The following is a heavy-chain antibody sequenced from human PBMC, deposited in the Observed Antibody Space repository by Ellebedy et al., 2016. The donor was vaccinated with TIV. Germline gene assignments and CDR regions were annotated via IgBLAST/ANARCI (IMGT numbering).Heavy chain of an antibody. Sequence: AASVKVSCKASGYTFTSDLIHCVRHAPGQGLEWMGIINPSGGGTGYAQKFQGRVTMTRDTSASTVYMVLSSLRSADTAVYYCEREGGVYYFDYWGQGTLVTVSS. CDR3: EREGGVYYFDY. V-gene: IGHV1-46*01. CDR2: INPSGGGT. CDR1: GYTFTSDL. D-gene: IGHD2-8*02. J-gene: IGHJ4*02.